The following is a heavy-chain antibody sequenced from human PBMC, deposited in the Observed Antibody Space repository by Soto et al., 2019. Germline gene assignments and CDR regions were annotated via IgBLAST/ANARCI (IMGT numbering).Heavy chain of an antibody. CDR2: ISAYNGNT. CDR3: ARDWVELDDYGDYFDY. CDR1: GYTFTSYG. Sequence: QVQLVQSGAEVKKPGASVKVSCKASGYTFTSYGISWVRQAPGXXLEWMGWISAYNGNTNYAQKLQGRVTMTTDTSTSTAYMELRSLRSDDTAVYYCARDWVELDDYGDYFDYWGQGTLVTVSS. D-gene: IGHD4-17*01. J-gene: IGHJ4*02. V-gene: IGHV1-18*01.